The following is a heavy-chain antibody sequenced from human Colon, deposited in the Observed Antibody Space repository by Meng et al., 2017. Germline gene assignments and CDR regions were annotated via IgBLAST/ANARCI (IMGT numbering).Heavy chain of an antibody. V-gene: IGHV3-7*01. Sequence: GESLKISCEASGFTFSNTWMSWVRQAPGKGLEWVANINEHGSEKYYADSLKGRFTISRDNAKNSLYLQMNSLRAEDTAVYYCASHNSFYFGDWGQGTLVPSPQ. CDR3: ASHNSFYFGD. J-gene: IGHJ4*02. CDR1: GFTFSNTW. CDR2: INEHGSEK. D-gene: IGHD2-15*01.